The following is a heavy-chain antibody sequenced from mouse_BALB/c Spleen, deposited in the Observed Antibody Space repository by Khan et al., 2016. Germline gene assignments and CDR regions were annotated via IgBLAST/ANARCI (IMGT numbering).Heavy chain of an antibody. CDR3: VGRDFGYSGSD. D-gene: IGHD2-2*01. Sequence: EVELVESGGGLVKPGGSRKLSCAASGFVFSSYDMSWVRQTPEKRLEWVATISNIGSSTYYSDSVKGRFTISRDNARHTLYLQMSSLRSEDRALYYSVGRDFGYSGSDRGQGTSLIVSS. V-gene: IGHV5-9*02. CDR1: GFVFSSYD. CDR2: ISNIGSST. J-gene: IGHJ4*01.